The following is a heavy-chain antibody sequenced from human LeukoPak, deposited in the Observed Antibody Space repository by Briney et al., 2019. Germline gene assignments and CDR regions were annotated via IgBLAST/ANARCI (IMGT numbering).Heavy chain of an antibody. V-gene: IGHV3-20*04. Sequence: GGSLRLSCVASTLTIGDYGMSWVRQAPGKGLEWVSGIDWSGDATSYSDSVKGRFTISRDNAKNSQYLQMTSLRAEDTAVYYCARDLSASWYSLGCWGQGTLVTVSS. J-gene: IGHJ1*01. D-gene: IGHD6-13*01. CDR2: IDWSGDAT. CDR3: ARDLSASWYSLGC. CDR1: TLTIGDYG.